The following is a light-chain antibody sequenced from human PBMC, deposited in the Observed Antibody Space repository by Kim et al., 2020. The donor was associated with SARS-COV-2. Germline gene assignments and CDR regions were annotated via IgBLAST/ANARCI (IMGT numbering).Light chain of an antibody. V-gene: IGKV3-20*01. CDR2: DAS. Sequence: PGERVTPSCRASQSVSSRYLAWYQQKPGQAPRLLIYDASTRATGIPDRFSGSGSGTDFTLTISRLEPEDFAVYYCQHYGSSPQVTFGGGTKVDIK. J-gene: IGKJ4*01. CDR1: QSVSSRY. CDR3: QHYGSSPQVT.